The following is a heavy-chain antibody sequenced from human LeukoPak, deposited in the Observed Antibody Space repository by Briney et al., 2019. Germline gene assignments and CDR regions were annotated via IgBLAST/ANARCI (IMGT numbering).Heavy chain of an antibody. D-gene: IGHD4-17*01. Sequence: ASVKVSCKVSGYSLTALAIHWVRQAPGKGLEWMGRFDPDDGARIYSQRFQDRFLMTEDPSSDAAYMELSGLRSEDTAVYFCASDRTMTTVTSGQSWDDPWGQGTLVTVSS. CDR3: ASDRTMTTVTSGQSWDDP. CDR2: FDPDDGAR. V-gene: IGHV1-24*01. CDR1: GYSLTALA. J-gene: IGHJ5*02.